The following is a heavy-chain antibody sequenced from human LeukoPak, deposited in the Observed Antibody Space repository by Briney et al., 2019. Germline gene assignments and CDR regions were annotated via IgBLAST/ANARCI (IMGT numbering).Heavy chain of an antibody. CDR3: ARDPDGAHWFDP. CDR1: GGSISSYY. Sequence: SETLSLTCTVPGGSISSYYRSWIRQPPGKGLEWIGYIYYSGSTNYNPSLKSRVTISVVTSKNQFDLKLSSVTAADTGVYYCARDPDGAHWFDPWGQGTLVTVSS. CDR2: IYYSGST. D-gene: IGHD4/OR15-4a*01. J-gene: IGHJ5*02. V-gene: IGHV4-59*01.